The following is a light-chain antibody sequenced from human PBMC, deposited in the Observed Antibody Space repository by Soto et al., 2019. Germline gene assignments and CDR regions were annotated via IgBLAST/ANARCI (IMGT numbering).Light chain of an antibody. CDR3: QQRSNWPWT. V-gene: IGKV3-11*01. CDR1: QSVSSY. CDR2: DAS. J-gene: IGKJ1*01. Sequence: EIVLTQSPATLSLSPGERATLSCRASQSVSSYLAWYQQKPGQAPRFLIYDASNRATGIPARFSGSGSGTDFTLTISSLEPEEFAVYYCQQRSNWPWTFGQGTKVEIK.